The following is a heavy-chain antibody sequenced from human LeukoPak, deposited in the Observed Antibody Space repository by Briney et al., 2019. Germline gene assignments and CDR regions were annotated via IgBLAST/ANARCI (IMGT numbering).Heavy chain of an antibody. D-gene: IGHD2-21*02. V-gene: IGHV1-2*02. Sequence: ASVKVSCKASGYTFTEYYMHWVPQAPGQGLEWMGWINPNSGGTNFAQKFQGRVTLTRDTSINTAYMELSSLRSDDTAVYYCARAKLDDCGGVCDQYFQHWGQGTLVTVSS. J-gene: IGHJ1*01. CDR1: GYTFTEYY. CDR3: ARAKLDDCGGVCDQYFQH. CDR2: INPNSGGT.